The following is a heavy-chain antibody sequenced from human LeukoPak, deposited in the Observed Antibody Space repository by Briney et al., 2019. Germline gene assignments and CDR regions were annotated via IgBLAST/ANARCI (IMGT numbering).Heavy chain of an antibody. CDR2: IYYAASA. CDR1: GGSISSGDYY. CDR3: ARTPVSYWHFDL. D-gene: IGHD5/OR15-5a*01. V-gene: IGHV4-61*08. Sequence: PAQTLSLTCTVSGGSISSGDYYWSWIRQPPGKGLEWIAYIYYAASALYSPSLNSRVTISVDTSRDQLSLKLTSVTAADTAVYYCARTPVSYWHFDLWGRGTL. J-gene: IGHJ2*01.